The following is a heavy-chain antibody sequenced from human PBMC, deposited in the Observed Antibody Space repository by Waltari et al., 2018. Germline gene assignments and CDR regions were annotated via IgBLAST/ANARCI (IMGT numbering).Heavy chain of an antibody. CDR1: GGSISSYY. J-gene: IGHJ4*02. CDR3: ARLKGATAYYFDY. V-gene: IGHV4-59*01. CDR2: IYYSGST. Sequence: QVQLQESGPGLVKPSETLSLTCTVSGGSISSYYWSWIRQPPGKGLEWIGYIYYSGSTNYNPSLKSRVTISVDTSKNQFSLKLSSVTAADTAVYYCARLKGATAYYFDYWGQGTLVTVSS. D-gene: IGHD1-26*01.